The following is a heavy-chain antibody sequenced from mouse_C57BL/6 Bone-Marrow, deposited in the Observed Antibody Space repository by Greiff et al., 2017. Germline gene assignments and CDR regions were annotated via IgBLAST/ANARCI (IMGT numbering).Heavy chain of an antibody. CDR1: GYAFSSSW. CDR3: ARVLITTVVATDN. Sequence: VQLQESGPELVKPGASVKISCKASGYAFSSSWMNWVKQRPGKGLEWIGRIYPGDGDTKYNGKFKGKATLTADKSSSTAYMQLSSLTSEDSAVYFCARVLITTVVATDNWGQGTTLTVSS. V-gene: IGHV1-82*01. CDR2: IYPGDGDT. J-gene: IGHJ2*01. D-gene: IGHD1-1*01.